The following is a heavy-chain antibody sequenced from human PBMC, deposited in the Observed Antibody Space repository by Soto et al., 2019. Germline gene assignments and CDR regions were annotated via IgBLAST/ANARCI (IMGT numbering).Heavy chain of an antibody. V-gene: IGHV1-18*01. CDR1: GYTFTSYG. CDR2: ISAYNGNT. Sequence: GASVKVSCKASGYTFTSYGISWVRQAPGQGLEWMGWISAYNGNTNYAQKLQGRVTMTTDTSTSTAYMELRSLRSDDTAVYYCARVGVWFGELLVPYYMGVWGKGTTVTVSS. J-gene: IGHJ6*03. D-gene: IGHD3-10*01. CDR3: ARVGVWFGELLVPYYMGV.